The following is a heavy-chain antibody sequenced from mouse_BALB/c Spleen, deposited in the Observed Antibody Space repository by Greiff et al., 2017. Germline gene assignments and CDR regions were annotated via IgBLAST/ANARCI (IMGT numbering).Heavy chain of an antibody. Sequence: EVQVVESGGDLVKPGGSLKLSCAASGFTFSSYGMSWVRQTPDKRLEWVATISSGGSYTYYPDSVQGRFTISRDNAKNTLYLQMSSLKSEDTAMYYCARHESYYRDYFDDWGQGTTLTVSS. CDR2: ISSGGSYT. CDR1: GFTFSSYG. J-gene: IGHJ2*01. D-gene: IGHD2-14*01. V-gene: IGHV5-6*01. CDR3: ARHESYYRDYFDD.